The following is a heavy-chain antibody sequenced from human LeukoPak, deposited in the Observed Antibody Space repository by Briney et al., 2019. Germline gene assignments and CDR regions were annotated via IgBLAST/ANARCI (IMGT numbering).Heavy chain of an antibody. D-gene: IGHD7-27*01. CDR1: GYTFTTHW. J-gene: IGHJ4*02. V-gene: IGHV5-51*01. Sequence: GESLEISCKTSGYTFTTHWIAWVRQMPGKGLEWMGIIYGDDSNTRYSPSFQGQVTISADKSISTAYLQWSSLKASDTAMYYCARRVGTQYYFDYWGQGTLVTVSS. CDR2: IYGDDSNT. CDR3: ARRVGTQYYFDY.